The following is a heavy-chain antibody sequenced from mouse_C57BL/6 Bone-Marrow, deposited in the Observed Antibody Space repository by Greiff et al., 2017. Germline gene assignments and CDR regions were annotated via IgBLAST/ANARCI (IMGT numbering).Heavy chain of an antibody. CDR1: GFNIKDYY. D-gene: IGHD1-1*01. CDR2: IDPEDGET. Sequence: VQLQQSGAELVKPGASVKLSCTASGFNIKDYYIHWVKQRTEQGLEWIGKIDPEDGETKYAPKFQDKAPITADKSSNTAYLQLSSLTSEDTAVYYCTRSLIYYGTNYWGQGTTLTVSS. CDR3: TRSLIYYGTNY. J-gene: IGHJ2*01. V-gene: IGHV14-2*01.